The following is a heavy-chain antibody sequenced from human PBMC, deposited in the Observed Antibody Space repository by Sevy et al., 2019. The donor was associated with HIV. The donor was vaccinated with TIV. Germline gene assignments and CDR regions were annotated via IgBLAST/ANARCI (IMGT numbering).Heavy chain of an antibody. V-gene: IGHV4-39*01. D-gene: IGHD3-16*01. Sequence: SETLSLTCTVSGGSISSSDYFWGWIRQPPGKGLEWIGTIYYNADTYHIPSLTSRVTISVDTSKNQFSLRMTSVTALDTAVYYCARHGAWRFYFDFWGRGALVTVSS. CDR1: GGSISSSDYF. CDR2: IYYNADT. J-gene: IGHJ4*02. CDR3: ARHGAWRFYFDF.